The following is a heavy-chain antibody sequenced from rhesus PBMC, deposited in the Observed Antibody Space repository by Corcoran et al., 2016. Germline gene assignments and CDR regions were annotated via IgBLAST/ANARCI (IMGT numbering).Heavy chain of an antibody. V-gene: IGHV4-99*02. J-gene: IGHJ6*01. CDR3: ARGGSWNKLYGLDS. CDR2: IGGSSGST. D-gene: IGHD1-20*01. CDR1: GYSISSGYY. Sequence: QVQLQESGPGLVKPSETLSLTCAVSGYSISSGYYWGWIRQPPGKGLEYIGYIGGSSGSTYYNPSLKSRVTISKDTSKNQFSLKLSSVTAADTAVYYCARGGSWNKLYGLDSWGQGVVVTVSS.